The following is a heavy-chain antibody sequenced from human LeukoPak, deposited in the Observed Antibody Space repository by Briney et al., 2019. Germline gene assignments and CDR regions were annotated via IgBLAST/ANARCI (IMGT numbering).Heavy chain of an antibody. D-gene: IGHD1-26*01. CDR2: ISYDGSNK. V-gene: IGHV3-30*18. CDR3: AKDAYPTLSGSYLDY. J-gene: IGHJ4*02. Sequence: GGSLRLSCAASGFTFSNYGMHWVRQAPGKGLEWVAVISYDGSNKYYADSVKGRFTISRDNSKNTLYLQMNSLRAEDTAVYYCAKDAYPTLSGSYLDYWGQGTLVTVSS. CDR1: GFTFSNYG.